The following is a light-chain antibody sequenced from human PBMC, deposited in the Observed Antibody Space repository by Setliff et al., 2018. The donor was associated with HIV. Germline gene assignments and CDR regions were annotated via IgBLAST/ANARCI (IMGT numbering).Light chain of an antibody. V-gene: IGLV3-21*03. J-gene: IGLJ2*01. CDR2: DDN. CDR3: QSVDSIGNVL. Sequence: SFELTQPPSVSVAPGKTARITCGGNNIVSKSVHWYQQKPGQAPVLVVYDDNDRPSGIPERFSGSNSGTTVTLTLSGVQADDEADYYCQSVDSIGNVLFGGGTKVTVL. CDR1: NIVSKS.